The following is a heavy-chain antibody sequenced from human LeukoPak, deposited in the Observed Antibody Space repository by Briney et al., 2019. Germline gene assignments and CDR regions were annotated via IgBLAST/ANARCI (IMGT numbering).Heavy chain of an antibody. J-gene: IGHJ5*02. Sequence: PSETLSLTCTVSGYSISSGYYRGWIRQPPGKGLEWTGSFYHSGSTYYNPSLKSRVTISVDTSKNQFSLKLSSVTAAGTAVYYCARDYLLGDYVGGITNWFDPWGQGTLVTVSS. V-gene: IGHV4-38-2*02. CDR2: FYHSGST. CDR1: GYSISSGYY. D-gene: IGHD4-17*01. CDR3: ARDYLLGDYVGGITNWFDP.